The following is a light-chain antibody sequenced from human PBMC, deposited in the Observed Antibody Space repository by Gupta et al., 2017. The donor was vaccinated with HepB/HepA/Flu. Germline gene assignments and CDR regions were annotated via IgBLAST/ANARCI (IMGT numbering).Light chain of an antibody. CDR2: GAS. CDR1: HDIKTF. V-gene: IGKV1-33*01. CDR3: QQDYHLPYT. Sequence: EIQMTQSPSSLSSSVGDRVTITCQATHDIKTFLNWFQQKSGKAPRLLIYGASNLESGVPPRFSGSGSGTQFSFTITNLQPEDVASYVCQQDYHLPYTFGPGTELEI. J-gene: IGKJ2*01.